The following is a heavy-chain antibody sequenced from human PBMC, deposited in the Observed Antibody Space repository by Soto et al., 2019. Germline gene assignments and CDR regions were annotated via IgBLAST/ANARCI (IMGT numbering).Heavy chain of an antibody. CDR1: GGTFSSYT. CDR3: ARTPTVAGSSFDY. Sequence: ASVKVSCKASGGTFSSYTISWVRQAPGQGLEWMGRIIPILGIANYAQRFQGRVTITADKSTSTAYMELSSLRSEDTAVYYCARTPTVAGSSFDYWGQGTLVTVSS. V-gene: IGHV1-69*02. J-gene: IGHJ4*02. D-gene: IGHD6-19*01. CDR2: IIPILGIA.